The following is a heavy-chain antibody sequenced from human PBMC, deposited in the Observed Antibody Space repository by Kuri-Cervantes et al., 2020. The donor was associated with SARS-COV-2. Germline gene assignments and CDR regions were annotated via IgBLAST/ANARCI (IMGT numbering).Heavy chain of an antibody. Sequence: GGSLRLSCAASGFNFSRYAMSWVRQAPGKGLEWVSAITSPGYNTYYADSVKGRFTISRDNAKNSLYLQMNSLRAEDTAVYYCARVAGDPYYFDYWGQGTLVTVSS. CDR2: ITSPGYNT. D-gene: IGHD7-27*01. CDR3: ARVAGDPYYFDY. V-gene: IGHV3-23*01. J-gene: IGHJ4*02. CDR1: GFNFSRYA.